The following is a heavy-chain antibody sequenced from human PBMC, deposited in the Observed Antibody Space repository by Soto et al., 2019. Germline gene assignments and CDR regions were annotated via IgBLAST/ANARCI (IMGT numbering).Heavy chain of an antibody. Sequence: XXTLSLHFTVSGDSIRSNSYYWGSIRLSPGMGLEWIGNLYYTGTPYYNPSFRSRVSISKDTSKNQFSLILGSLTAGDTAVYYCARRSNLGVYFDFWGQGTMVTVSS. V-gene: IGHV4-39*01. J-gene: IGHJ4*03. CDR2: LYYTGTP. CDR1: GDSIRSNSYY. CDR3: ARRSNLGVYFDF. D-gene: IGHD3-3*01.